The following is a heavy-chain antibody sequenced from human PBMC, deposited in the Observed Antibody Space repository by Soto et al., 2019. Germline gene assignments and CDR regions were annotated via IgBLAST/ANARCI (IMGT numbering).Heavy chain of an antibody. CDR3: AKDHMGYSSRWARDY. D-gene: IGHD6-13*01. CDR1: GFTFSSYA. V-gene: IGHV3-23*01. J-gene: IGHJ4*02. Sequence: EVQLLESGGGLVQPGGSLRLSCAASGFTFSSYAMSWVRQAPGKGLEWVSAISGSGGSTYYADSVKGRFTISRDNSKNTLYLQMNSPRAEDTAVYYCAKDHMGYSSRWARDYWGQGTLVTVSS. CDR2: ISGSGGST.